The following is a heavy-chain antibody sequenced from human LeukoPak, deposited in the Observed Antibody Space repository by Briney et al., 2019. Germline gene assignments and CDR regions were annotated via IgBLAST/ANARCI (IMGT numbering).Heavy chain of an antibody. CDR1: GFTFSSYW. CDR2: IKQDGSEK. D-gene: IGHD6-19*01. V-gene: IGHV3-7*01. CDR3: ARDGVAVAGTTYFDY. Sequence: GGSLRLSCAASGFTFSSYWMSWVRQAPGKGLEWVANIKQDGSEKYYVDSAKGRFTISRDNAKNSLYLQMNSLRAEDTAVYYCARDGVAVAGTTYFDYWGQGTLVTVSS. J-gene: IGHJ4*02.